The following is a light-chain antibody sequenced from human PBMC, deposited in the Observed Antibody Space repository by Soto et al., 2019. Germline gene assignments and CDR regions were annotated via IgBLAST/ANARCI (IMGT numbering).Light chain of an antibody. CDR3: QQHGGSLPIT. Sequence: IVLTLSPGTVSFSRGKSGPLSCSASESVSSSYFASYQHRPRQEPRLLIFGASSRGTGSPDRFCGSGAGTAVTPTTSSLQPEDVAVYYCQQHGGSLPITFGQGTRLEIK. J-gene: IGKJ5*01. V-gene: IGKV3-20*01. CDR1: ESVSSSY. CDR2: GAS.